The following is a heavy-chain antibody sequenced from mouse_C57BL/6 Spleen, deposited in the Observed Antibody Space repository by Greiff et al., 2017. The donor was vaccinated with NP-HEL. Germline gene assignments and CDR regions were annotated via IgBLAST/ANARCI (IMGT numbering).Heavy chain of an antibody. V-gene: IGHV1-52*01. CDR3: AREKVTTGYAMDY. D-gene: IGHD2-2*01. J-gene: IGHJ4*01. Sequence: QVQLQQPGAELVRPGSSVKLSCKASGYTFTSYWMHWVKQRPIQGLEWIGNIDPSDSETHYNQKFKDKATLTVDKSSSTAYMQLSSLTSEDSAVYYCAREKVTTGYAMDYWGQGTSVTVSS. CDR1: GYTFTSYW. CDR2: IDPSDSET.